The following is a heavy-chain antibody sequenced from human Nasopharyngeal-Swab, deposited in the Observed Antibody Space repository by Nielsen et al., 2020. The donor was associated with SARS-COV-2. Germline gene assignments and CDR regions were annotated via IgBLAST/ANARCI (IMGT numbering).Heavy chain of an antibody. Sequence: GESLKISCAASGFTFDDYAMHWVRQAPGKGLEWVSLISGDGGSTYYADSVKGRFTISRDNSKNTLYLQMNSLRAEDTAVYYCAKKTQSRFLGYMDVWGKGTTVTVSS. D-gene: IGHD3-3*01. J-gene: IGHJ6*03. CDR1: GFTFDDYA. CDR3: AKKTQSRFLGYMDV. V-gene: IGHV3-43*02. CDR2: ISGDGGST.